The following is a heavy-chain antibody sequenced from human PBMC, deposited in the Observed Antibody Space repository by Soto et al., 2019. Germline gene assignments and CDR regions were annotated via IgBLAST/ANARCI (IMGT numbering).Heavy chain of an antibody. CDR1: GGSISSYY. V-gene: IGHV4-59*08. CDR2: IYYSGST. J-gene: IGHJ6*03. CDR3: ARLGGYKIYYYYMDV. D-gene: IGHD1-20*01. Sequence: SETLSLTCTVSGGSISSYYWSWIRQPPGKGLEWIGYIYYSGSTNYNPSLKSRVTISVDTSKNQFSLKLSSVTAADTAVYYCARLGGYKIYYYYMDVWGKGPTVTVSS.